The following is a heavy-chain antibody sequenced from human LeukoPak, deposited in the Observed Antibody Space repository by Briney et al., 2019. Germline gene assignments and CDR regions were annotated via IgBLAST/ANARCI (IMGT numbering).Heavy chain of an antibody. CDR1: GGTFSSYA. J-gene: IGHJ3*02. V-gene: IGHV1-69*04. CDR3: ARDYYDNSGGALDI. CDR2: IIPILGIA. D-gene: IGHD3-22*01. Sequence: SVKVSCKASGGTFSSYAISWVRQAPGQGLEWMGRIIPILGIANYAQKFQGRVTITADKSTSTAYMELSSLRSEDTAVYYCARDYYDNSGGALDIWGQGTMVTVSP.